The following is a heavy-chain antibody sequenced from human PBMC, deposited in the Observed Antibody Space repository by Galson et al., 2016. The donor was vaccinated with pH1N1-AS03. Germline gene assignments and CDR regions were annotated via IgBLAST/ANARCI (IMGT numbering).Heavy chain of an antibody. CDR3: ARHASPTILSYHFDS. CDR2: IYPSDSDA. V-gene: IGHV5-51*01. Sequence: QSGAEVKQPGESLKISCKASGYLFTNYWIAWVRQMPGKGLEWMGIIYPSDSDARYSPSFQGQVTFSADKSTSTAYLHLTTLKAADSAIYYCARHASPTILSYHFDSWGRGPLVTVSS. D-gene: IGHD1-26*01. J-gene: IGHJ4*02. CDR1: GYLFTNYW.